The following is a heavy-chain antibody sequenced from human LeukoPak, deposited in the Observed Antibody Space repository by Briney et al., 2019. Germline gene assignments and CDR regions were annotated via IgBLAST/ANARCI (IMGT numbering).Heavy chain of an antibody. V-gene: IGHV3-48*01. D-gene: IGHD2-15*01. CDR2: ISSSSSTI. CDR3: ARDDCSGGSCYDAFDI. Sequence: GGSLRLSCAASGFTFSSYSMNWVRQAPGKGLGWVSYISSSSSTIYYADSVKGRFTISRDNAKNSLYLQMNSLRAEDTAVYYCARDDCSGGSCYDAFDIWGQGTMVTVSS. J-gene: IGHJ3*02. CDR1: GFTFSSYS.